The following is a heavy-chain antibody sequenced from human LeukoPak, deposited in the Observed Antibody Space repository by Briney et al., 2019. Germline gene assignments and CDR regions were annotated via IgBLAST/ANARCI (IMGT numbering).Heavy chain of an antibody. J-gene: IGHJ2*01. CDR2: INHSGST. Sequence: SETLSLTCAVYGGSFSGYYWSWIRQPPGKGLEWIGEINHSGSTNYNPSLKSRVTISVDTSKSQFSLKLSSVTAADTAVYYCARVYYSNSYDYWYFDLWGRGTLVTVSS. V-gene: IGHV4-34*01. D-gene: IGHD6-13*01. CDR3: ARVYYSNSYDYWYFDL. CDR1: GGSFSGYY.